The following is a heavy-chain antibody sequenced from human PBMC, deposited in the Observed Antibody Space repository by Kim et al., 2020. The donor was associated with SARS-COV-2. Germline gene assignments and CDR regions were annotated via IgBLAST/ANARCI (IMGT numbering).Heavy chain of an antibody. CDR3: FTYVWGSYRQPSMRY. V-gene: IGHV3-15*01. D-gene: IGHD3-16*02. Sequence: APVKGRVTISRDNSKNTMYLQMNSLKPEDTAVYYCFTYVWGSYRQPSMRYWGQGTLVPVSS. J-gene: IGHJ4*02.